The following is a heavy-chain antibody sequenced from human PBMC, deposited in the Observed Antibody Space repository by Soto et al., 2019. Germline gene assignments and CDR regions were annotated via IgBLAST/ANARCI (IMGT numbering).Heavy chain of an antibody. CDR2: MNPNNNNT. V-gene: IGHV1-8*01. J-gene: IGHJ4*02. CDR3: ARGPHPYFNDY. CDR1: GYTFTSYD. D-gene: IGHD2-8*01. Sequence: QVQLVQSGAEVKKPGASVKVSCKASGYTFTSYDINWVRQATGQGLEWMGWMNPNNNNTGYAQKFQGTVTMTRNTSISTAYMELSSLGSAATAVYYCARGPHPYFNDYWGQGTLVTVSS.